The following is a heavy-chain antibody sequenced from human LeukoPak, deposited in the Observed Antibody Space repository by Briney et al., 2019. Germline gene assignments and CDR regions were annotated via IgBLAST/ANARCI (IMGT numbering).Heavy chain of an antibody. CDR1: GGSISSGSYY. CDR3: ARDAYYDFWSGYYPPYYYYYMDV. J-gene: IGHJ6*03. V-gene: IGHV4-61*02. Sequence: PSETLSLTCTVSGGSISSGSYYWSWIRQPAGKGLEWIGRIYTSGSTNYNPSLKSRVTISVDTSKNRFSLKLSSVTAADTAVYYCARDAYYDFWSGYYPPYYYYYMDVWGKGTTVTVSS. D-gene: IGHD3-3*01. CDR2: IYTSGST.